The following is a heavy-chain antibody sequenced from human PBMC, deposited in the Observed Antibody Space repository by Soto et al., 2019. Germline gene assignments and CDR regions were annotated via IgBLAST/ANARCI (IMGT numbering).Heavy chain of an antibody. CDR2: VIPILEMT. J-gene: IGHJ4*02. D-gene: IGHD3-10*01. Sequence: QVHLVQSGAEVKRPGSSVKVSCKASGGTFTSNSVNWVRQAPGQGLEWMGRVIPILEMTNYAQKFQGRVTITAETSTGTVYMELNSLRSEDTAIYYCATGRRSDLQVGLFDSWGQGTLVTVSA. CDR3: ATGRRSDLQVGLFDS. CDR1: GGTFTSNS. V-gene: IGHV1-69*02.